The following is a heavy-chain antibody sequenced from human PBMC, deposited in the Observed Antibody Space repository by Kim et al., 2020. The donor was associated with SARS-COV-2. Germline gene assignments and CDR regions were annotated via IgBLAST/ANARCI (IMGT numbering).Heavy chain of an antibody. CDR1: GGSFSGYY. CDR2: INHSGST. D-gene: IGHD2-2*01. J-gene: IGHJ5*02. Sequence: SETLSLTCAVYGGSFSGYYWSWIRQPPGKRLEWIGEINHSGSTNYSPSLKSRVTISVDTSKNQFSLKLSSVAAADTAVYYCARLMTEVVPASKRFDPWGQGTLVTVSS. V-gene: IGHV4-34*01. CDR3: ARLMTEVVPASKRFDP.